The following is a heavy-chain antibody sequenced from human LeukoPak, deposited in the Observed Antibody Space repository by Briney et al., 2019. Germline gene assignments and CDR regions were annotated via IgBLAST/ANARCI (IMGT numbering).Heavy chain of an antibody. CDR3: TEVARNSSWPYFDS. D-gene: IGHD3-22*01. CDR1: RFTFDDYS. CDR2: ISWDGGAT. J-gene: IGHJ4*02. Sequence: PGGSLRLSCAASRFTFDDYSIHWVRQPPGKGLEWISLISWDGGATYYADSVKGRFTVSRDKSKNSLFLQMNSVITEDTAFYYCTEVARNSSWPYFDSWGQGTLVTVSS. V-gene: IGHV3-43*01.